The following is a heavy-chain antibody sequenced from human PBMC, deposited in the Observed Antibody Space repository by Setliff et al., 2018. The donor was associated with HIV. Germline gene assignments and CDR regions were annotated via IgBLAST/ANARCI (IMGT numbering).Heavy chain of an antibody. Sequence: SETLSLTCTVSGGSISNYYWSWIRQPPGKGLEWIGYVYYNGGTQYNPSLKSRVTISADTSKNQFSLKLNSMTAADTAVYYCARGLNYYGSGSYLPLGYWGQGTLVTVSS. J-gene: IGHJ4*02. D-gene: IGHD3-10*01. CDR3: ARGLNYYGSGSYLPLGY. V-gene: IGHV4-59*12. CDR2: VYYNGGT. CDR1: GGSISNYY.